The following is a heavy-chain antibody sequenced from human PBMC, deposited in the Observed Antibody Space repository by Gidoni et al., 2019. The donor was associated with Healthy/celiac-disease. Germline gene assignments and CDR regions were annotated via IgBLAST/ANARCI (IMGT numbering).Heavy chain of an antibody. CDR1: GGSLSRSSYY. Sequence: QLQLQESGPGLVKPSEPLSLTCTVSGGSLSRSSYYWGWIRQPPGKGLEWIGSIYYSGSTYYNPSLKSRVTISVDTSKNQFSLKLSSVTAADTAVYYCARTYYYDSSGFGGSDYWGQGTLVTVSS. CDR2: IYYSGST. CDR3: ARTYYYDSSGFGGSDY. J-gene: IGHJ4*02. V-gene: IGHV4-39*07. D-gene: IGHD3-22*01.